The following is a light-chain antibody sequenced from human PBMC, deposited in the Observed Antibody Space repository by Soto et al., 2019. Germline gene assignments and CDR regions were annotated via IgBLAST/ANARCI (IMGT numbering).Light chain of an antibody. CDR1: SSNIGAGCE. CDR2: GNT. CDR3: QSYDSSLSASYV. J-gene: IGLJ1*01. V-gene: IGLV1-40*01. Sequence: QSVLTQPPSVSGAPGQRVTISCTGCSSNIGAGCEVHWYQHLTGKAPKLLIYGNTNRPSGVPDRFSGSKSVTSASLAITGLQAEDEADYYCQSYDSSLSASYVFGGGTKLTVL.